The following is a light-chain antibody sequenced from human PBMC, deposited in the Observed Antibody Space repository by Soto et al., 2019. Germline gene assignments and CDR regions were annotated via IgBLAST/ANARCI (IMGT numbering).Light chain of an antibody. CDR3: QQYNDWPPLT. CDR1: HSVRSN. J-gene: IGKJ4*01. Sequence: ETVMTQSPVTLSLSPGDRATLSCRASHSVRSNLAWYQPKPGQPPRLLIYAASTRATGIPGRFSGSGSGTEFTLTISSLQSEDSADYYCQQYNDWPPLTFGGGTKVEIK. V-gene: IGKV3-15*01. CDR2: AAS.